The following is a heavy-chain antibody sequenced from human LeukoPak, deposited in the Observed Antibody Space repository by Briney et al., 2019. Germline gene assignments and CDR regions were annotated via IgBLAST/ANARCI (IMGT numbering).Heavy chain of an antibody. CDR3: ASSTVAWFDP. Sequence: PSETLSLTCAVYGGSFSGYYWSWSRQPPGKGLEWIGEINHSGSTNYNPSLKSRVTISVDTSKDQFSLKLSSVTAADTAVYYCASSTVAWFDPWGQGTLVTVSS. J-gene: IGHJ5*02. CDR1: GGSFSGYY. CDR2: INHSGST. V-gene: IGHV4-34*01. D-gene: IGHD4-23*01.